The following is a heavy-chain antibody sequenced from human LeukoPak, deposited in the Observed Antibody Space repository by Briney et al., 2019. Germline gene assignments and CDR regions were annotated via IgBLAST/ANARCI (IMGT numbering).Heavy chain of an antibody. J-gene: IGHJ4*02. CDR2: ISGSGGST. D-gene: IGHD3-10*01. Sequence: PGGSLRLSCAASGFTFSSYAMSWVRQAPGKGLEWVSAISGSGGSTYYADSVKGRFTISRDNSKNTLYLQMNSLRAEDTAVYYCAKVWFGELSPPMFDYWGQGTLVTVSS. CDR1: GFTFSSYA. V-gene: IGHV3-23*01. CDR3: AKVWFGELSPPMFDY.